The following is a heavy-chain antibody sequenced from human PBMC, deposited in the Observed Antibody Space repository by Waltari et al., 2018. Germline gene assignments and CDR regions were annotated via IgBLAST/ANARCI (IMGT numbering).Heavy chain of an antibody. J-gene: IGHJ6*02. CDR3: ARNTELHYYYYGMDV. Sequence: QVQLVQSGAEVKKPGSSVKVSCKASGGTFRRYTISWVRQATGQGLEWMGRIIPILGIANYEQKFQGRVTITADKSTSTAYMELSSLRSEDTAVYYCARNTELHYYYYGMDVWGQGTTVTVSS. CDR2: IIPILGIA. CDR1: GGTFRRYT. V-gene: IGHV1-69*02. D-gene: IGHD1-7*01.